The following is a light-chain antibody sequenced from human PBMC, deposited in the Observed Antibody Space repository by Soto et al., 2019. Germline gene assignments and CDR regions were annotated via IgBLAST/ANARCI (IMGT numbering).Light chain of an antibody. CDR2: GAS. CDR3: QQYDKWPPT. J-gene: IGKJ1*01. V-gene: IGKV3-15*01. CDR1: QSVSRI. Sequence: EMVMTQSPATLSVSTGERTTLSCRASQSVSRILAWYQQKPGQAPRLLIYGASTRATGIPVRFSGSGSGTEFTLTISSLQSEDFAVYYCQQYDKWPPTFGQGTKVDIK.